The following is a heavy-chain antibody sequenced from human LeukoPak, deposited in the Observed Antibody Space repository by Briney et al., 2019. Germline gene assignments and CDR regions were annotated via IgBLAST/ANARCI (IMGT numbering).Heavy chain of an antibody. CDR1: GYTFTSYD. CDR3: ARPSVLWFGENDAFDI. J-gene: IGHJ3*02. Sequence: ASVKVSCKASGYTFTSYDINWVRQATGQGLEWMGWMNPNSGNTGYAQKFQGRVTMTRNTSISTAYMELSRLRSEDTAVYYCARPSVLWFGENDAFDIWGQGTMVTVSS. V-gene: IGHV1-8*01. CDR2: MNPNSGNT. D-gene: IGHD3-10*01.